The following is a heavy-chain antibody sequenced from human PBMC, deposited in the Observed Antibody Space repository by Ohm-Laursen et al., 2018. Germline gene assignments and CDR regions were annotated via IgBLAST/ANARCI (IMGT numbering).Heavy chain of an antibody. V-gene: IGHV3-23*01. CDR2: ITVNGDNT. CDR3: EGKGPQQLY. D-gene: IGHD6-13*01. CDR1: GFIFSRYA. Sequence: SLRLSCTASGFIFSRYAMSWVRQALGKGLEWVSAITVNGDNTFYADSVKGRFTISRDNSKNTLYLQMNSLTAEDTAAYYCEGKGPQQLYWGQGTLVTVSS. J-gene: IGHJ4*02.